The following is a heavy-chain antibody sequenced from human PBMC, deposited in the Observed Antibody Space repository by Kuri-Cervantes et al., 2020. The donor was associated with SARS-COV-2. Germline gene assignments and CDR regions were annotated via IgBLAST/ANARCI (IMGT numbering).Heavy chain of an antibody. Sequence: SVKVSCKASGYTFTGYYMHWVRQAPGQGLEWMGGIIPIFGTANYAQKFQGRVTITRDTSASTAYMELSSLRSEDTAVYYCARFKGDWFDPWGQGTLVTVSS. CDR2: IIPIFGTA. CDR1: GYTFTGYY. J-gene: IGHJ5*02. CDR3: ARFKGDWFDP. V-gene: IGHV1-69*05.